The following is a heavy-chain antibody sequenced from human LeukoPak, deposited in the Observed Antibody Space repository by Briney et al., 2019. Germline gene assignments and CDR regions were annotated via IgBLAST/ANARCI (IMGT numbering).Heavy chain of an antibody. CDR3: AKDIATSSGFDY. CDR1: GFAFDDYA. CDR2: ISGDGGST. Sequence: PGGSLRLSCAASGFAFDDYAMHWVRQAPGKGLEWVSLISGDGGSTYYADSVKGRFTISRDNSKDSLYLQMNSLRTEDTALYYCAKDIATSSGFDYWGQGTLVTVSS. D-gene: IGHD6-19*01. V-gene: IGHV3-43*02. J-gene: IGHJ4*02.